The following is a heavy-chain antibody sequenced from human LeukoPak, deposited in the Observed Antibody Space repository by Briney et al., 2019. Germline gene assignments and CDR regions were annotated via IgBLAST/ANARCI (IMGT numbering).Heavy chain of an antibody. CDR2: ISPSGAST. J-gene: IGHJ4*02. Sequence: GGSLRLSCAASGFTFSSYAMSWVRQAPGKGLEWVSAISPSGASTYYADSVKGRFTISRDNSKNTLFLQMNSLRAEDTAVYYCAKIEASVTQHWGQGTLVTVSS. V-gene: IGHV3-23*01. D-gene: IGHD4-17*01. CDR1: GFTFSSYA. CDR3: AKIEASVTQH.